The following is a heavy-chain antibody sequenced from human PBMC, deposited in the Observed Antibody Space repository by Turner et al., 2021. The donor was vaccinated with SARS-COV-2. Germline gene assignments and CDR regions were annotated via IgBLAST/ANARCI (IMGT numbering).Heavy chain of an antibody. CDR1: GYTLTYLS. CDR3: ATCRDGYNWGAFHI. V-gene: IGHV1-24*01. D-gene: IGHD5-12*01. J-gene: IGHJ3*02. Sequence: QVQLVQSGAEVKKPGASVKGPGKVSGYTLTYLSMHWVRQAPGKGLEWMGGFAPEDGETIYAQKFQGRVTMTEDTSTDTAYMELSSLRSEDTAVYYCATCRDGYNWGAFHIWGQGTMVTVSS. CDR2: FAPEDGET.